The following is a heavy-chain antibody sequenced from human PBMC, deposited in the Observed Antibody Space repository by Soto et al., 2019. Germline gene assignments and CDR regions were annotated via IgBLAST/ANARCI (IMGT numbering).Heavy chain of an antibody. J-gene: IGHJ3*02. Sequence: EVQLVETGGGLIQPGGSLRLSCAASGLTVSSNYMNWGRQAPGKGLEWVSVIYSGGNTYYAESVKGRFTISRDNSKNTLYLQMNSLRAEDTAVYYCASSSLAYCSSTSCYGAFDIWGQGTMVTVSS. CDR1: GLTVSSNY. D-gene: IGHD2-2*01. CDR3: ASSSLAYCSSTSCYGAFDI. CDR2: IYSGGNT. V-gene: IGHV3-53*02.